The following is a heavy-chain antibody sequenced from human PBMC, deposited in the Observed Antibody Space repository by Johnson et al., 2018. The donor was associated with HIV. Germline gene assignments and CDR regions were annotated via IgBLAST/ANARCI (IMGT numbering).Heavy chain of an antibody. Sequence: VQLVESGGGLVQPGGSLRLSCVASGISFSSYWMHWVRQAPGKGLVWVSRIKRDGTSTNYADSVKGRFTISRDNAKDTLYLQLNRLTAEDTAVYYCARAGIVFDSWGQGTMVTVSS. J-gene: IGHJ3*02. CDR2: IKRDGTST. CDR1: GISFSSYW. CDR3: ARAGIVFDS. D-gene: IGHD2-15*01. V-gene: IGHV3-74*01.